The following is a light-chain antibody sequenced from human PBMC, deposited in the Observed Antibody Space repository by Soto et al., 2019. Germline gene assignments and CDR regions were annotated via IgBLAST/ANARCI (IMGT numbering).Light chain of an antibody. J-gene: IGKJ1*01. CDR3: QQYNNWPPWT. V-gene: IGKV3-15*01. CDR1: QSVGTN. Sequence: EIVMTQSPATLSVSPGERATLSCRASQSVGTNLAWYQQKPGQAPRLLIYDASTRATGFPARFSGSGSGKEFTLTIRSLQSEDFAVYYCQQYNNWPPWTFGQGTKVEIK. CDR2: DAS.